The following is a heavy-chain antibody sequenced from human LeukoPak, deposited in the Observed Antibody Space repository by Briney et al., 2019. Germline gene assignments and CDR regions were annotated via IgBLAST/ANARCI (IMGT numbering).Heavy chain of an antibody. V-gene: IGHV4-34*01. CDR3: ARGVYSSSSDYFDY. Sequence: SETLSLTCAVYGGSFSGYYWSWIRQPPGKGLEWIGSIYYSGSTYYNPSLKSRVTISVDTSKNQFSLKLSSVTAADTAVYYCARGVYSSSSDYFDYWGQGTLVTVSS. J-gene: IGHJ4*02. CDR2: IYYSGST. CDR1: GGSFSGYY. D-gene: IGHD6-6*01.